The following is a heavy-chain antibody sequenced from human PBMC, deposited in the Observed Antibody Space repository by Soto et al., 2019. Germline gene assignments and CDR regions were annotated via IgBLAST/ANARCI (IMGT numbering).Heavy chain of an antibody. D-gene: IGHD1-26*01. CDR1: GGTFSSYS. V-gene: IGHV1-69*01. Sequence: QVQLVQSGAEVKKPGSSVKLSCKASGGTFSSYSINWVRQAPGQGLEWMGGIIPIFVTANYAQKFQGRVTITADESTNTAYMALSSLRSEDKDVYYGAGDGGRHSGGSDYWGQGTLVTVSS. CDR2: IIPIFVTA. J-gene: IGHJ4*02. CDR3: AGDGGRHSGGSDY.